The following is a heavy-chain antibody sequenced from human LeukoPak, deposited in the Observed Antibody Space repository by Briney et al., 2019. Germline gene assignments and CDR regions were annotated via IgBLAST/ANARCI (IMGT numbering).Heavy chain of an antibody. V-gene: IGHV3-21*01. J-gene: IGHJ4*02. CDR1: GFTFSSYS. D-gene: IGHD3-22*01. CDR3: ARESYDSSGYYL. Sequence: GGSLRLSCAASGFTFSSYSMTWVRQAPGEGLEWVSSISTSSSYIYYADSVKGRFTISRDNAKNSLYLQMNSLRAEDTAVYYCARESYDSSGYYLWGQGTLVTVSS. CDR2: ISTSSSYI.